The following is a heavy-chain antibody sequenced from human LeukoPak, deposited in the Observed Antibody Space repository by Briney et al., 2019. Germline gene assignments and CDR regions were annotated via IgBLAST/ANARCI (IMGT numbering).Heavy chain of an antibody. Sequence: SETLSLTCTVSSGSIGSSSNYWGWIRQAPGKGLEWIGNVYYSGSTFYNPSLKSRVTISVDTSKNQFSLKLRSVTAADTAIYYCARASFNVVFGNWFDPWGQGTLVTLSS. D-gene: IGHD2-8*01. J-gene: IGHJ5*02. CDR1: SGSIGSSSNY. V-gene: IGHV4-39*01. CDR2: VYYSGST. CDR3: ARASFNVVFGNWFDP.